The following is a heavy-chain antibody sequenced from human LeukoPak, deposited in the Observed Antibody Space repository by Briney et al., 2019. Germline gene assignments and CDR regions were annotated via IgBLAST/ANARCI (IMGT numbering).Heavy chain of an antibody. CDR2: INRSGGST. V-gene: IGHV1-46*01. D-gene: IGHD5-24*01. J-gene: IGHJ4*02. CDR1: GYTFTSDY. CDR3: ATGVVLGGGYNSGYFDY. Sequence: ASVKVSCKASGYTFTSDYMHWVRQAPGQGLEWMGIINRSGGSTNYAQKFHGRVTMTRDTSTSTVYMELSSLRSEDAAVYYCATGVVLGGGYNSGYFDYWGQGTLVTVSS.